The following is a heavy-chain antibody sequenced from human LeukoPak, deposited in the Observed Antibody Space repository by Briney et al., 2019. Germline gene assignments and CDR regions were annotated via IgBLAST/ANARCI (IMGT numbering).Heavy chain of an antibody. CDR3: AAKASGWHFPFDY. V-gene: IGHV3-23*01. CDR2: ITSTGSST. Sequence: PGRSLRLSCAASGFTFDDYAMHWVRQAPGKGLEWVSAITSTGSSTYYADSVKGRFTISRDNSKNTLYLQMNSLRAEDTAVYYCAAKASGWHFPFDYWGQGTLVTVSS. J-gene: IGHJ4*02. CDR1: GFTFDDYA. D-gene: IGHD6-19*01.